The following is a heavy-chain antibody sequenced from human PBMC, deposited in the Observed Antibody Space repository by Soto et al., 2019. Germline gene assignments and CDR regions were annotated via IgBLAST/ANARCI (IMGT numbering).Heavy chain of an antibody. CDR2: IYYSGST. J-gene: IGHJ4*02. CDR1: GGSISSYY. D-gene: IGHD1-26*01. Sequence: SEILSLTCTVSGGSISSYYWSWIRQPPGKGPEWIGYIYYSGSTNYNPSLKSRVTISVDTSKNQFSLKLSSVTAADTAVYYCARTDSGTYGDHFDYWGQGTLVTVSS. CDR3: ARTDSGTYGDHFDY. V-gene: IGHV4-59*01.